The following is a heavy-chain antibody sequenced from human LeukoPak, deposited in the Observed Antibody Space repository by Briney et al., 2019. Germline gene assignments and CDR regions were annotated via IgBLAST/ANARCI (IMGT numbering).Heavy chain of an antibody. D-gene: IGHD6-6*01. CDR1: RYTFTNYG. CDR3: ARDRWSSSASAAPDDY. J-gene: IGHJ4*02. Sequence: ASVKDSCKASRYTFTNYGISWVRQAPGQGLEWMGWISAYNGNTVYAQKLQGRVTMTTDTSTSTAYMELRSLRSDDTAVYYCARDRWSSSASAAPDDYWGQGTLVTVSS. V-gene: IGHV1-18*01. CDR2: ISAYNGNT.